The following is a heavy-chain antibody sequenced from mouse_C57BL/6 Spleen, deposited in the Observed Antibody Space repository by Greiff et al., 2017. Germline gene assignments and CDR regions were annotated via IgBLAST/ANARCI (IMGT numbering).Heavy chain of an antibody. J-gene: IGHJ2*01. D-gene: IGHD1-1*01. CDR3: ARRDYYYSSSTFDY. V-gene: IGHV1-52*01. CDR1: GYTFTSYW. CDR2: IDPSDSET. Sequence: QVQLQQPGAELVRPGSSVKLSCKASGYTFTSYWMHWVKQRPIQGLEWIGNIDPSDSETHYNQKFKDKATLTVDKSSCTAYMQLSSLTSENSAVYNCARRDYYYSSSTFDYWGQGTTLTVSA.